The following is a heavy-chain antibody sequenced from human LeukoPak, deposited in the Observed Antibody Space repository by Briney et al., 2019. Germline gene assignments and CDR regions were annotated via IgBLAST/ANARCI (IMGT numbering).Heavy chain of an antibody. V-gene: IGHV3-23*01. J-gene: IGHJ3*01. D-gene: IGHD2-21*01. CDR3: ERPNREAWTILLHAFDF. CDR2: LGGVGTST. Sequence: TGGSLRLSCVASGCTFSTYATSWVRQAPGKGLECVSSLGGVGTSTYYTDSVKGRFTVSRDNSKNTLYLQMNSLRAEDTAVYYCERPNREAWTILLHAFDFWGQGTMVTVSS. CDR1: GCTFSTYA.